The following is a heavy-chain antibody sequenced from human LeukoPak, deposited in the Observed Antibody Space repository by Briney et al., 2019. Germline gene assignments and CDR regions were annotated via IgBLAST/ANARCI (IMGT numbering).Heavy chain of an antibody. J-gene: IGHJ4*02. Sequence: GGSLRLSCAASGFTFSSHWMHWVRQGPGKGLGWVSRINSDGSRTIYADSVKGRFTISRDSAKNTLYLQMNSLRAEDTAVYYCAREVGDYYDSSGSFGYWGQGTLVTVSS. V-gene: IGHV3-74*01. CDR2: INSDGSRT. CDR1: GFTFSSHW. CDR3: AREVGDYYDSSGSFGY. D-gene: IGHD3-22*01.